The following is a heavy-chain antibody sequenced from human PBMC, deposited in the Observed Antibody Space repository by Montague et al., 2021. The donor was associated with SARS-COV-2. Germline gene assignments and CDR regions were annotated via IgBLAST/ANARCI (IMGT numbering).Heavy chain of an antibody. V-gene: IGHV3-48*03. CDR3: AKDATIFWFERGRGTFDH. J-gene: IGHJ4*02. D-gene: IGHD1-26*01. CDR1: GFTFSSYE. CDR2: ISSSGSTI. Sequence: SLRLSCAASGFTFSSYEMNWVRQAPGKGLEWVSYISSSGSTIYYADSVKGRFTISRDNAKNTLYLQMSSLRPEDTAVYYCAKDATIFWFERGRGTFDHWGQGTLVAVSS.